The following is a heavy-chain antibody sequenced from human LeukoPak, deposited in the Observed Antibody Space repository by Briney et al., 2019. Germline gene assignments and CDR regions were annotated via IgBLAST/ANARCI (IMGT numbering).Heavy chain of an antibody. CDR2: INHSGST. D-gene: IGHD3-3*01. CDR3: ARVDFWSGYYFKANWFDP. Sequence: SETLSLTCAVHGGSFSGYYWSWIRQPPGKGLEWVGEINHSGSTNYNPSLKSRVTISVDTSNNQFSLKLSSVTAVGTGVYYCARVDFWSGYYFKANWFDPWGQGTLVTVSS. J-gene: IGHJ5*02. V-gene: IGHV4-34*01. CDR1: GGSFSGYY.